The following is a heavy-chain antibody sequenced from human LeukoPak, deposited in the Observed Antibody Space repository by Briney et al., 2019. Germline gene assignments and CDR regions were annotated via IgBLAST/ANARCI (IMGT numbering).Heavy chain of an antibody. CDR2: IYTSGST. CDR3: ARATFTMTRNAFDI. J-gene: IGHJ3*02. D-gene: IGHD3-22*01. CDR1: GGSISSYY. Sequence: SETLRLTCTVSGGSISSYYWSWIRQPAGKGLEWIGRIYTSGSTNYNPSLKSRVTMSVDTSKNQFSLKLSSVTAADTAVYYCARATFTMTRNAFDIWGQGTMVTVSS. V-gene: IGHV4-4*07.